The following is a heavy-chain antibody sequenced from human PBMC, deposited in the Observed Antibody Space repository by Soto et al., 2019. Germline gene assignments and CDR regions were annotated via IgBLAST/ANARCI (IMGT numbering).Heavy chain of an antibody. CDR3: ATYCSGGSCYSAHLQNFGLDV. D-gene: IGHD2-15*01. J-gene: IGHJ6*02. CDR2: IDPSDSYS. Sequence: GESLKISCKGSGYNFTNFWISWVRQRPGKGLEWMGRIDPSDSYSNYSPSFEGHVTISVDTSITTAFLQWSNLEASDTAIYYCATYCSGGSCYSAHLQNFGLDVWGQGTTVTVSS. CDR1: GYNFTNFW. V-gene: IGHV5-10-1*01.